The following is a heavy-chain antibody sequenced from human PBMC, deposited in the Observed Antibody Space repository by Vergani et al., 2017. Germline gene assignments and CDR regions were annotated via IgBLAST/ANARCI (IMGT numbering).Heavy chain of an antibody. CDR1: GFTFSDYY. CDR2: ISSSGSTI. V-gene: IGHV3-11*01. D-gene: IGHD6-13*01. J-gene: IGHJ4*02. Sequence: QVQLVESGGCLVKPGGSLRLSCAASGFTFSDYYMSWIRQAPGKGLEWVSYISSSGSTIYYADSVKGRFTISRDNAKNSLYLQMNSLRAEDTAVYYCSTYSSSWYYFDYWGQGTLVTVSS. CDR3: STYSSSWYYFDY.